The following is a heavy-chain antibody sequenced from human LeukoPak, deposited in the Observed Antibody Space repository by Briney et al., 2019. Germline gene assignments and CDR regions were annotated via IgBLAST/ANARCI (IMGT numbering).Heavy chain of an antibody. J-gene: IGHJ4*02. V-gene: IGHV4-34*01. CDR3: ARLDSRPFPAWY. D-gene: IGHD3-22*01. Sequence: SETLSLTCAVYGGSFSGYYWSWIRQPPGKGLEWIGEINHSGSTNYNPSLKSRVTISVDTSKNQFSLKLSSVTAADTAVYYCARLDSRPFPAWYWGQGTLVTVSS. CDR2: INHSGST. CDR1: GGSFSGYY.